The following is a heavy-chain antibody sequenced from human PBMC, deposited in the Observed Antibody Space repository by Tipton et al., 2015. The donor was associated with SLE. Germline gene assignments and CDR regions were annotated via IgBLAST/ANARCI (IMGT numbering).Heavy chain of an antibody. J-gene: IGHJ6*04. V-gene: IGHV3-49*03. CDR2: IKSQAYGGTK. CDR1: EFNFEDYA. CDR3: TRTTPSSGWDRGSAFDV. Sequence: RSLRLSCTGPEFNFEDYAIHWFRQAPGKGLDWVASIKSQAYGGTKQYAASVKGRFTVARKYNAPIAYLEMTSLKTEDSAVYYCTRTTPSSGWDRGSAFDVWGRGTTVTISS. D-gene: IGHD6-25*01.